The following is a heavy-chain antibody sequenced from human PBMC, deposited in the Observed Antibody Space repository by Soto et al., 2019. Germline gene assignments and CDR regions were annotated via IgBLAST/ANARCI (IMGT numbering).Heavy chain of an antibody. CDR3: ARQGFGELHGLVDV. CDR2: TYYSGSA. V-gene: IGHV4-39*01. Sequence: SETLSLTCTVSGDSISSSDYYWGWIRQPPGKGLEWIGNTYYSGSASYHPSLKSRVTISVDTSKNQVSLNLSSVTAADTALYYCARQGFGELHGLVDVWGQGTTVTVSS. J-gene: IGHJ6*02. CDR1: GDSISSSDYY. D-gene: IGHD3-10*01.